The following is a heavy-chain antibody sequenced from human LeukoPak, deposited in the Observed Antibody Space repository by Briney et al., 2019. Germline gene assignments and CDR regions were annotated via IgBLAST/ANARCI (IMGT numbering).Heavy chain of an antibody. D-gene: IGHD3-16*01. J-gene: IGHJ4*02. V-gene: IGHV1-8*01. CDR1: GYTFTGYD. CDR2: MNPISGNT. Sequence: ASVKVSCKASGYTFTGYDINWVRQAAGQGLEWMGWMNPISGNTGFGQKFQSRVNMTRNPFISTAYMELSRLRSEDTAAYYCARCFRGGEIDYWGQGTLVTVSS. CDR3: ARCFRGGEIDY.